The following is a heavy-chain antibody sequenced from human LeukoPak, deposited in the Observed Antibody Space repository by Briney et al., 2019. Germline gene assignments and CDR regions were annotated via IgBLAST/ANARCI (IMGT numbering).Heavy chain of an antibody. D-gene: IGHD4-23*01. J-gene: IGHJ5*02. CDR3: ARDNSVEDTAWWFDP. CDR1: GYTFTSYY. CDR2: INPSGGST. Sequence: ASVKVSCKASGYTFTSYYMHWVRQAPGQGLEWMVIINPSGGSTSYAQNFQGRVTMTSDMSTSTDYMELSSLRSENTVVYYCARDNSVEDTAWWFDPWGQGTLVTVSS. V-gene: IGHV1-46*01.